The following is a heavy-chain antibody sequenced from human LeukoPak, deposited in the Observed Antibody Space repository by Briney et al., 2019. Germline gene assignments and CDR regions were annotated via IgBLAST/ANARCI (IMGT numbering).Heavy chain of an antibody. CDR2: IWIDGTT. Sequence: GGSLRLSCVVSGFTVSTSYMAWVRQAPGKGLECVSPIWIDGTTHYADSVKGRFTISGDNSKNTLYLQMNSLRPEDTAVYYCATKYGESWGQGTLVTVSS. D-gene: IGHD4/OR15-4a*01. J-gene: IGHJ5*02. V-gene: IGHV3-66*02. CDR1: GFTVSTSY. CDR3: ATKYGES.